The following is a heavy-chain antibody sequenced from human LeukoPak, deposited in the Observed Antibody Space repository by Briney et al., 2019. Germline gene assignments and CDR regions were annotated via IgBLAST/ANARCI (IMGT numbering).Heavy chain of an antibody. CDR1: GFTFSSYA. CDR2: ISGSGGST. CDR3: AREIYCSASSCTGGVFDI. V-gene: IGHV3-23*01. J-gene: IGHJ3*02. D-gene: IGHD2-15*01. Sequence: PGASLRLSCAASGFTFSSYAMSWVRQAPGKGLEWVSAISGSGGSTYYADSVKGRFTISRDNSKNTLYLQMNSLRVEDTAVYYCAREIYCSASSCTGGVFDIWGQGTMVTVSS.